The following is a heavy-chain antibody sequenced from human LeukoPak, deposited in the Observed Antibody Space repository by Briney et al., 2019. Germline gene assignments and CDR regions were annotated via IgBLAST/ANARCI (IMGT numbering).Heavy chain of an antibody. D-gene: IGHD5-18*01. V-gene: IGHV3-30-3*01. CDR3: ARAPGIQLWKFDY. Sequence: GGSLRLSCAASGFTFSSYAMHWVRQAPGKGLEWVAVISHDGSNKYYADSVKGRFTISRDNSKNTLYLQMNSLRAEDTAVYYCARAPGIQLWKFDYWGQGTLVTVSS. CDR2: ISHDGSNK. J-gene: IGHJ4*02. CDR1: GFTFSSYA.